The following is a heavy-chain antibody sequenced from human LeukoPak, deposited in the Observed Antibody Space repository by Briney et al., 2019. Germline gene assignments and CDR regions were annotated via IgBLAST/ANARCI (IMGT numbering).Heavy chain of an antibody. J-gene: IGHJ4*02. CDR3: ARDGIYVWGSYRPMDY. CDR2: IWFDGKNE. D-gene: IGHD3-16*02. Sequence: GGSLRLSCAASGFILNSYGMHWVRQAPGKGLEWVADIWFDGKNEHFADSVKGRFTISRDNAKNSLYLQMNSLRAEDTAVYYCARDGIYVWGSYRPMDYWGQGTLVTVSS. CDR1: GFILNSYG. V-gene: IGHV3-33*01.